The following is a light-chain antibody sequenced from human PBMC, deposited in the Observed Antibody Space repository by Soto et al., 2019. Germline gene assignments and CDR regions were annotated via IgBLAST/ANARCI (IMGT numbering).Light chain of an antibody. V-gene: IGKV4-1*01. J-gene: IGKJ5*01. CDR1: QSVLYSSNNKNY. Sequence: DIVMTQSPDSLAVSLGERATVNCKSRQSVLYSSNNKNYLAWYQQKPGQPPKLLIYWASTRESGVPDRFSGSGSGTDFTLTISSLQAEDFAVYYCQQYYSTPPTFGQGTRLEIK. CDR3: QQYYSTPPT. CDR2: WAS.